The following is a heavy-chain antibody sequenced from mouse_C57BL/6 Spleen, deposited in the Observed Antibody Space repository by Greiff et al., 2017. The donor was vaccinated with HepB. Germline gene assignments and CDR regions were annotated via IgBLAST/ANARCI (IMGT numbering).Heavy chain of an antibody. CDR1: GYAFTNYL. V-gene: IGHV1-54*01. CDR2: INPGSGGT. Sequence: VQLQESGAELVRPGTSVKVSCKASGYAFTNYLIEWVKQRPGQGLEWIGVINPGSGGTNYNEKFKGKATLTADKSSSTAYMQLSSLTSEDSAVYFCASYSNYWFAYWGQGTLVTVSA. D-gene: IGHD2-5*01. CDR3: ASYSNYWFAY. J-gene: IGHJ3*01.